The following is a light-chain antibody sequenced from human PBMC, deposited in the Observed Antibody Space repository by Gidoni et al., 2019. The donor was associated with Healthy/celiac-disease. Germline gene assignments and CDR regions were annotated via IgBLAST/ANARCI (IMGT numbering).Light chain of an antibody. J-gene: IGKJ2*04. V-gene: IGKV1-39*01. CDR3: QQSYSTRCS. Sequence: DIQMTQSPSSLSASVGDRVTITCRASQSISSYLNWYQQKPGKAPKLLIYAASSLQSGVPSRISGSGSGTDFTLTISSLQPEDFATYYCQQSYSTRCSFGQGTKLEIK. CDR2: AAS. CDR1: QSISSY.